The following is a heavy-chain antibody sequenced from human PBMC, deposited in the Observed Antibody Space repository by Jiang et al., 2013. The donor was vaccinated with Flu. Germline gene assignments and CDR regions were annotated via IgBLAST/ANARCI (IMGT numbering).Heavy chain of an antibody. CDR3: ARVIADGGAGFDS. CDR2: IIPIFDTA. J-gene: IGHJ4*02. V-gene: IGHV1-69*01. CDR1: GGTLSSYA. Sequence: GAEVKKPGSSVKVSCRASGGTLSSYAISWVRQAPGQGLEWMGGIIPIFDTANYAQKFQGRVTITADVSTSTAYLELSSLTSQDTAVYYCARVIADGGAGFDSWGQGTLVSVSS. D-gene: IGHD4-23*01.